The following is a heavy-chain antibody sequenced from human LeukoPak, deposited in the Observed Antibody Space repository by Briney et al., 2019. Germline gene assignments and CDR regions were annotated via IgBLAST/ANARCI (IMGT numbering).Heavy chain of an antibody. CDR3: ARDSCGGGGCHYWYFDL. CDR2: IHPNSGAT. CDR1: GYTFTNYG. J-gene: IGHJ2*01. Sequence: ASVKVSCKASGYTFTNYGISWVRQAPGQGLEWMGYIHPNSGATNYAQKFQGRVTMTRDTPISTASMELSGLKPDDTAVYYCARDSCGGGGCHYWYFDLWGRGTLVTVSS. D-gene: IGHD6-19*01. V-gene: IGHV1-2*02.